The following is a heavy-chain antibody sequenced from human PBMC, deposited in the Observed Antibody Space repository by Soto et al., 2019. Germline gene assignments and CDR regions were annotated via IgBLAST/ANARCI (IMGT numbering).Heavy chain of an antibody. CDR3: AKDRNYPRDQFHN. CDR1: GFTFNNYA. D-gene: IGHD1-7*01. Sequence: LRLSCAASGFTFNNYAMSWVRQAPGKGLEWVSAISANGQGIYYADSVKGRFIISRDSSKNTVFLHMDSLTAEDTAVYYCAKDRNYPRDQFHNWGQGXLVPVYS. V-gene: IGHV3-23*01. CDR2: ISANGQGI. J-gene: IGHJ4*02.